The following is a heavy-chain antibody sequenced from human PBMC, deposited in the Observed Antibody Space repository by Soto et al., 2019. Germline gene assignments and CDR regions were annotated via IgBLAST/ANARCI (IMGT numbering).Heavy chain of an antibody. J-gene: IGHJ6*02. CDR3: AKGMAILHNYYAMDV. CDR2: ISGSAGSI. D-gene: IGHD3-3*01. V-gene: IGHV3-23*01. Sequence: GGSLRLSCTASEFTFSSYTMSWVRQAPGKGLEWVSNISGSAGSIYYADSVKGRFTVSRDNSKDTLYLEMNTLRAEDTAVYYCAKGMAILHNYYAMDVWGQGTTVTVSS. CDR1: EFTFSSYT.